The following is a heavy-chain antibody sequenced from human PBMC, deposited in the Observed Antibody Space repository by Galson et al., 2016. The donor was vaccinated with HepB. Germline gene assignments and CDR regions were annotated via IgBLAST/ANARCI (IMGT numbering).Heavy chain of an antibody. CDR3: ARSGVYSDY. Sequence: ETQSLTCTVAGGSISRASYYWRWIRQPPGKGLEWIGSVYYSASTDYNPPLKSRVAVSTYTSTNQISLRLSSVTAADTAVYYCARSGVYSDYWGQGTLVTVSS. D-gene: IGHD2-8*01. CDR1: GGSISRASYY. CDR2: VYYSAST. V-gene: IGHV4-39*01. J-gene: IGHJ4*02.